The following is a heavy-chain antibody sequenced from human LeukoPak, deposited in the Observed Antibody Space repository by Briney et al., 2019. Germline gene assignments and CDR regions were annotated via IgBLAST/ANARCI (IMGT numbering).Heavy chain of an antibody. J-gene: IGHJ3*02. Sequence: SETLSLTCTVSGGSISSYYWSWIRQPPGKGLEWIGYIYYSGSTNYNPSLKSRVTISVDTSKNQFSLKLSSVTAADTAVYYCAGRPYYDILTGPDGAFDIWGQGTMVTVSS. D-gene: IGHD3-9*01. CDR2: IYYSGST. CDR3: AGRPYYDILTGPDGAFDI. V-gene: IGHV4-59*08. CDR1: GGSISSYY.